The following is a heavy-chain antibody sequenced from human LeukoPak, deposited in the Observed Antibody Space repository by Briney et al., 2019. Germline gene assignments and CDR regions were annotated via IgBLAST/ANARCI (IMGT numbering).Heavy chain of an antibody. CDR3: ARISKTDAFDI. CDR2: IQYNGTNK. Sequence: GGSLRLSCAASGFIFSNYGMHWVRQAPGKGLEWVAFIQYNGTNKDYADSVKGRFTISRENAKNSLYLQMNSLRAGDTAVYYCARISKTDAFDIWGQGTMVTVSS. J-gene: IGHJ3*02. V-gene: IGHV3-30*02. D-gene: IGHD2-15*01. CDR1: GFIFSNYG.